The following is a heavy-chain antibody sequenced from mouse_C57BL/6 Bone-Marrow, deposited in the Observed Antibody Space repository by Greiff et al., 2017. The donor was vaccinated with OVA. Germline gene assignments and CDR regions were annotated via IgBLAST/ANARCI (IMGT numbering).Heavy chain of an antibody. CDR2: IRSKSNNYAT. V-gene: IGHV10-1*01. J-gene: IGHJ1*03. D-gene: IGHD1-1*01. CDR1: GFSFNTYA. Sequence: EVKLMESGGGLVQPKGSLKLSCAASGFSFNTYAMNWVRQAPGKGLEWVARIRSKSNNYATYYADSVKDRFTISRDDSESMLYLQMNNLKTEDTAMYYCLGHVSSYYYGSRGGYFDVWGTGTTVTVSS. CDR3: LGHVSSYYYGSRGGYFDV.